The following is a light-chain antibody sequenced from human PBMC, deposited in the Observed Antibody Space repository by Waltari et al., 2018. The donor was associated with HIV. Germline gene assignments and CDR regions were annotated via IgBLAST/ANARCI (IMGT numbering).Light chain of an antibody. Sequence: QSVLTQPPSVSGAPGQRVTISCTGSSPNIGAGYDVPWYQQLPGTAPKLLIYGNSNRPSGVPDRFSGSKSGTSASLAITGLQAEDEADYYCQSYDSSLSGLHVVFGGGTKLTVL. J-gene: IGLJ2*01. V-gene: IGLV1-40*01. CDR2: GNS. CDR3: QSYDSSLSGLHVV. CDR1: SPNIGAGYD.